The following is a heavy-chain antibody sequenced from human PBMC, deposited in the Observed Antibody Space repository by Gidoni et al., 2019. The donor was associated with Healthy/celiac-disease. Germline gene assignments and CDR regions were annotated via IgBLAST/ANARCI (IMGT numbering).Heavy chain of an antibody. D-gene: IGHD3-10*01. J-gene: IGHJ4*02. CDR2: IYYSGCT. Sequence: QVQLQESGPGLVKPSQTLSLTCTVSGGSISSGGYYWSWIRQQPGKCLEWIGYIYYSGCTYYNPSLKSRVTISVDTSKNQFSLKLSSVTAADTAVYYCARDSGSGSYDYWGQGTLVTVSS. CDR3: ARDSGSGSYDY. CDR1: GGSISSGGYY. V-gene: IGHV4-31*03.